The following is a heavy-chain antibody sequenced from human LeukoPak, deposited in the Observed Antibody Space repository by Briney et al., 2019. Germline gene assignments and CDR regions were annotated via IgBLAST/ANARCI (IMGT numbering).Heavy chain of an antibody. Sequence: GGSLRLSCAASGFTFSSYAMSWVRQAPGKGLEWVSTISGSGGSTYYADSVKGRFTISRDNAKNSLYLQLNSLRAEDTAVYYCARGSPPDYWGQGTLVTVSS. CDR2: ISGSGGST. CDR3: ARGSPPDY. D-gene: IGHD2-15*01. V-gene: IGHV3-23*01. J-gene: IGHJ4*02. CDR1: GFTFSSYA.